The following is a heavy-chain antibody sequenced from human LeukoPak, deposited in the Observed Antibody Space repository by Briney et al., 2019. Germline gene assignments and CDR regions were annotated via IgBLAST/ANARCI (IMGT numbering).Heavy chain of an antibody. CDR1: GFTLDDYG. Sequence: PGGSLRLSCAASGFTLDDYGMNWVRQAPGKGLEWVSGINWTGGITAYADSVRGRFTISRDNAKNSLYLQMNSLRAEDTALYYCASSRLGGAFDIWGQGTMATVSS. D-gene: IGHD3-16*01. CDR2: INWTGGIT. V-gene: IGHV3-20*04. J-gene: IGHJ3*02. CDR3: ASSRLGGAFDI.